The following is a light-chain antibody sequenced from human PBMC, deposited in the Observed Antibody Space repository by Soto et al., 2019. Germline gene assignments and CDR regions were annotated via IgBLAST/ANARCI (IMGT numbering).Light chain of an antibody. CDR1: SSNIGSAYD. CDR2: GNI. CDR3: QSYDSSLSGVV. Sequence: QSVLTQPPSVSGAPGQRVTISCTGSSSNIGSAYDVHWYQHLPGTAPKLLIYGNINRPSGVPDRFSGSKSDTSASLAITGLQAEDEADYYCQSYDSSLSGVVFGGGTKVTVL. V-gene: IGLV1-40*01. J-gene: IGLJ2*01.